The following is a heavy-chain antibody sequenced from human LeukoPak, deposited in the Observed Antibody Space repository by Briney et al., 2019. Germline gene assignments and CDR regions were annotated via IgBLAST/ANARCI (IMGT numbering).Heavy chain of an antibody. Sequence: SETLSLTCAVYGGSFSGYYWSWIRQPPGKGLEWVGEINYSGSSNYNPCLMRGGTISVDTSKNQFSLKLSSVTAADTAVYYCAALVGAAWDYFDYWGPGTLVTVSS. V-gene: IGHV4-34*01. J-gene: IGHJ4*02. CDR3: AALVGAAWDYFDY. CDR1: GGSFSGYY. D-gene: IGHD1-26*01. CDR2: INYSGSS.